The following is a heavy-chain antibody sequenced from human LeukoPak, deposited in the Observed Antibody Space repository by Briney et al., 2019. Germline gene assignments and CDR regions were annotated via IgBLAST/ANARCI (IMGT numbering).Heavy chain of an antibody. V-gene: IGHV3-11*01. CDR1: GFTFSDYY. CDR3: AKGIQLWLHYYYYMDV. CDR2: ISSSGSTI. D-gene: IGHD5-18*01. Sequence: GGSLRLSCAASGFTFSDYYMSWIRQAPGKGLEWVSYISSSGSTIYYADSVKGRFTISRDNAKNSLYLQMNSLRAEDTAVYYCAKGIQLWLHYYYYMDVWGKGTTVTVSS. J-gene: IGHJ6*03.